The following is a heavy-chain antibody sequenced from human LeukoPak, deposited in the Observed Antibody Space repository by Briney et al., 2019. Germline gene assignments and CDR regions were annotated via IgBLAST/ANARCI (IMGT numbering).Heavy chain of an antibody. CDR3: ARGKYGGYFIDY. Sequence: GGSLRLSCAASGFTFSSYGMHWVRQAPGKGLVWVSRIKPDGSDTNYADSVKGRFTISRDNAKNTVYLQMNSLRAEDTAVYYCARGKYGGYFIDYWGQGTLVTVSS. D-gene: IGHD5-12*01. J-gene: IGHJ4*02. CDR1: GFTFSSYG. V-gene: IGHV3-74*01. CDR2: IKPDGSDT.